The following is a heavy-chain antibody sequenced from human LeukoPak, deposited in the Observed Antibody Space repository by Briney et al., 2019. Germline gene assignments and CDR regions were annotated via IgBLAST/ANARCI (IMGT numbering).Heavy chain of an antibody. V-gene: IGHV1-2*02. D-gene: IGHD6-13*01. CDR3: ARGVGRQQLVADY. Sequence: GASVKVSCKASGYTFTGYYMHWVRQAPGQGLGWMGWINPNSGGTNYAQKFQGRVTMTRDTSISTAYMELSRLRSDDTAVYYCARGVGRQQLVADYWGQGTLVTVSS. CDR1: GYTFTGYY. CDR2: INPNSGGT. J-gene: IGHJ4*02.